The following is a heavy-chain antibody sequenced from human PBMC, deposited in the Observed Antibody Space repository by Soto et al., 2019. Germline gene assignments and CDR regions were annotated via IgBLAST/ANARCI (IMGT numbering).Heavy chain of an antibody. CDR2: IIPIFGTA. J-gene: IGHJ6*02. D-gene: IGHD6-13*01. CDR1: GGTFSSYA. CDR3: ARAYSSSWYHYYGMDV. V-gene: IGHV1-69*06. Sequence: ASVKVSCKASGGTFSSYAISWVRQAPGQGLEWMGGIIPIFGTANYAQKFQGRVTITADKSTSTAYMELSSLRSEDTAVYYCARAYSSSWYHYYGMDVWGQGTTVTISS.